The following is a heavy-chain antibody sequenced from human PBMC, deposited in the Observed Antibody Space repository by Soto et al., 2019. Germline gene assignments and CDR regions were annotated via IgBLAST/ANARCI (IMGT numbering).Heavy chain of an antibody. V-gene: IGHV4-31*03. CDR1: GGSISSGGYY. CDR2: IYYSGST. CDR3: ARATDYYDSSGYYHFDS. J-gene: IGHJ4*02. D-gene: IGHD3-22*01. Sequence: SETLSLTCTVSGGSISSGGYYWSWIRQHPGKGLEWIGYIYYSGSTYYNPSLKSRVTISVDTSKSQFSLKLSSVTAADTAVYYCARATDYYDSSGYYHFDSWGQGTLVTVSS.